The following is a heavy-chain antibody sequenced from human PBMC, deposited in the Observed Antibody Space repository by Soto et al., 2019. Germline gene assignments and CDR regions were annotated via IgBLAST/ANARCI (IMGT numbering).Heavy chain of an antibody. Sequence: SETLSLTCAVYGGSFSGYYWSRIRQAPGKGLEWIGYIFSSGTTYYNPSLKSRLTMSLDTSQNQFSLRLASVTDADSAVYYCARVPSPFDYYYAMDVWGQGTTVTVSS. CDR1: GGSFSGYY. CDR2: IFSSGTT. J-gene: IGHJ6*02. D-gene: IGHD3-16*01. V-gene: IGHV4-34*10. CDR3: ARVPSPFDYYYAMDV.